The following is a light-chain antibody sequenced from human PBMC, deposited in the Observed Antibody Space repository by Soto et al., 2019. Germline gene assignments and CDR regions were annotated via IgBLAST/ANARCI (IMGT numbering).Light chain of an antibody. CDR2: DDG. CDR3: QVWIGTSDLWV. Sequence: SYELTQPPSVSVAPGQTARITCGGNNIGSERVHWYQHKPGQAPVLVVYDDGDRPSGIPERFSGSNSGNTASLSISRVEAGDEADYYCQVWIGTSDLWVFGGGTKVTVL. CDR1: NIGSER. V-gene: IGLV3-21*02. J-gene: IGLJ3*02.